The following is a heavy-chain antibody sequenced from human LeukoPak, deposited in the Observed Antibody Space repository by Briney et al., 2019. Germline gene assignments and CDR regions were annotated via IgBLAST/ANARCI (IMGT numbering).Heavy chain of an antibody. CDR3: ARVTGQLWFWNYFDY. V-gene: IGHV3-21*01. CDR2: ISSSSSYI. J-gene: IGHJ4*02. CDR1: GFTFSSYS. Sequence: GSLRLSCAASGFTFSSYSMNWVRQAPGKGVEWVSSISSSSSYIYYADSVKGRFTISRDNAKNSLYLQMNSLRAEDTAVYYCARVTGQLWFWNYFDYWGQGTLVTVSS. D-gene: IGHD5-18*01.